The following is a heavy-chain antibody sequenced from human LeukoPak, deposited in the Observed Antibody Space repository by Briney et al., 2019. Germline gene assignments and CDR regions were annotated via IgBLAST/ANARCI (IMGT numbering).Heavy chain of an antibody. Sequence: GGSLRLSCAASGFTFSSYAMSWVRQAPGKGLEWVSAISGSGGSTYYADSVKGRLTISRDNSKNTLYLQMNSLRAEDTAVYYCAKELYDILTGFSSIGASYAMDVWGQGTTVTVSS. CDR1: GFTFSSYA. J-gene: IGHJ6*02. CDR3: AKELYDILTGFSSIGASYAMDV. CDR2: ISGSGGST. V-gene: IGHV3-23*01. D-gene: IGHD3-9*01.